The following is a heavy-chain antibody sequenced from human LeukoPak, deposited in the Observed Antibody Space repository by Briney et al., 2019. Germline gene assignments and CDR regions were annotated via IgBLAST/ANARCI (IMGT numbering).Heavy chain of an antibody. V-gene: IGHV1-8*01. J-gene: IGHJ5*02. D-gene: IGHD5-12*01. CDR3: ARKNIDRGFDP. CDR1: GYTFTSYA. Sequence: ASVKVSCKASGYTFTSYAISWVRQAAGQGLEWMGWLSPNNANTGYAQKFQGRVTMTSNTSISTAYMELSSLRSEDTAVYYCARKNIDRGFDPWGQGTLVTVSS. CDR2: LSPNNANT.